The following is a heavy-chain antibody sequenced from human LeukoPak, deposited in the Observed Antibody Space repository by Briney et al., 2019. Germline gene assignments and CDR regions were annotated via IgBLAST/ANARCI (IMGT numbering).Heavy chain of an antibody. Sequence: SETLSLTCTVSGGSISSYYWSWIRQPPGKGLEWIGYIYYSGSTNYNPSLKSRVTISVDTSKNQFSLKLSSVTAADTAVYYCARDLTYYYVGRTIYYMDVWGKGTTVTVSS. CDR2: IYYSGST. V-gene: IGHV4-59*01. CDR1: GGSISSYY. CDR3: ARDLTYYYVGRTIYYMDV. D-gene: IGHD3-10*02. J-gene: IGHJ6*03.